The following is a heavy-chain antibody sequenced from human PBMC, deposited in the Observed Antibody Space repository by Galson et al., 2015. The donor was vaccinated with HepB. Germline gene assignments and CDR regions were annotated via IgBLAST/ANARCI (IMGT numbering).Heavy chain of an antibody. CDR2: ST. Sequence: STYYNPSFKSRVTISIDTSKSQFSLKLTSVTAADTAMYYCARVKSSWFWFDPWGPGTLVTVSS. V-gene: IGHV4-31*02. CDR3: ARVKSSWFWFDP. J-gene: IGHJ5*02. D-gene: IGHD6-13*01.